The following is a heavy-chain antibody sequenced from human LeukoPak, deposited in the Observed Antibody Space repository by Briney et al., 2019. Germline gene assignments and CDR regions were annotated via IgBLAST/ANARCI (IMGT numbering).Heavy chain of an antibody. J-gene: IGHJ1*01. CDR1: GFSFSGHW. CDR2: ISPTGSTT. V-gene: IGHV3-74*01. Sequence: PGGSLRLSCTASGFSFSGHWMHWARQLPGKGLVWVSRISPTGSTTSYADSVKGRFTISRDNAKNSLYLQMNSLRAEDTAVYYCARDVGQLVRGDFQHWGQGTLVTVSS. CDR3: ARDVGQLVRGDFQH. D-gene: IGHD6-6*01.